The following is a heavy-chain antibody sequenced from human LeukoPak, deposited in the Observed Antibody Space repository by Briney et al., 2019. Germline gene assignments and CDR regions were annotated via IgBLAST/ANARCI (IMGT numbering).Heavy chain of an antibody. J-gene: IGHJ3*02. CDR2: ISSSGSTI. D-gene: IGHD3-10*01. CDR3: AREGAYYYGSGSYKAFDI. V-gene: IGHV3-11*04. CDR1: GFTFSDYY. Sequence: TGGSLRLSCAASGFTFSDYYMSWIRQAPGKGLEWVSYISSSGSTIYYADSVKGRFTISRDNAKNSLYLQMNSLRAEDTAVYYCAREGAYYYGSGSYKAFDIWGQGTMDTVSS.